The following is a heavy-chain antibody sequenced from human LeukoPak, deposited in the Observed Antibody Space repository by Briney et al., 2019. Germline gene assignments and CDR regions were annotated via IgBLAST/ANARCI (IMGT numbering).Heavy chain of an antibody. V-gene: IGHV1-8*01. D-gene: IGHD1-26*01. J-gene: IGHJ3*02. CDR1: GYTFTSYD. Sequence: ASVKVSCKASGYTFTSYDINWVRQATGQGLEWMGWMNPNSGNTGYAQKFQGRVTMTRNTSMSTAYMELSSLRSEDTAVYYCTRGTGELLRHDAFHIWGQGTMVTVSS. CDR3: TRGTGELLRHDAFHI. CDR2: MNPNSGNT.